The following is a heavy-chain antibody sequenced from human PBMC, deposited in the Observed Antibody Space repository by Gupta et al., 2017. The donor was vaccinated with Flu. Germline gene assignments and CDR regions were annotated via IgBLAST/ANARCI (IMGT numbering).Heavy chain of an antibody. D-gene: IGHD4-17*01. J-gene: IGHJ4*02. V-gene: IGHV3-49*04. CDR3: TRDPAGYGDYVYFDY. CDR2: IRSKAYGGTT. Sequence: EVQLVESGGGLVQPGRSLRLSCTASGFTFGDYAMSWVRQAPGKGLEWVGFIRSKAYGGTTEYAASVKGRFTISRDDSKSIAYLQMNSLKTEDTAVYYCTRDPAGYGDYVYFDYWGQGTLVTVSS. CDR1: GFTFGDYA.